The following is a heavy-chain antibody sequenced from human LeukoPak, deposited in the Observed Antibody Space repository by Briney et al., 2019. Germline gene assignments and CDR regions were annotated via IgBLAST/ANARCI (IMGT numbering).Heavy chain of an antibody. D-gene: IGHD6-13*01. J-gene: IGHJ4*02. V-gene: IGHV1-2*02. Sequence: ASVKVSCKASGYTFTGYYMHWVRQAPGQGLEWMGWINPNSGGTNYAQKFQGRVTMTRDTSISTAYMELSRLRSDDTAVYYCARGPSSSWYDWYYFDYWGQGTLVTVSS. CDR2: INPNSGGT. CDR1: GYTFTGYY. CDR3: ARGPSSSWYDWYYFDY.